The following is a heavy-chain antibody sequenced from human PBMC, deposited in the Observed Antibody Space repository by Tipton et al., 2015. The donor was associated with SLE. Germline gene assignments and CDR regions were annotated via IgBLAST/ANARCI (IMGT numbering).Heavy chain of an antibody. CDR3: ARVRVDTAMGVFDF. CDR2: ISAYNGNT. Sequence: QSGAEVKKPGASVKVSCKASGFTFISYGISWVRQAPGQGLQWMGWISAYNGNTNYAQKLQGRVTMTTDTSTGTTYMELRSLRSDDTAVYYCARVRVDTAMGVFDFWGQGTLVTVSS. J-gene: IGHJ4*02. CDR1: GFTFISYG. D-gene: IGHD5-18*01. V-gene: IGHV1-18*01.